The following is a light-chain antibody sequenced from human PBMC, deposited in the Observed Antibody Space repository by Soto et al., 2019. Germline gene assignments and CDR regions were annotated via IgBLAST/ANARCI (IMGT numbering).Light chain of an antibody. CDR1: QGISSY. CDR2: AAS. CDR3: QQYYSYPPT. Sequence: AIRMTQSPSSFSASTGDRVTITCRASQGISSYLAWYQRKPGKAPKLLIYAASTLQSGVPSRFSGSGSGTDFTPTISCLQSEDFATYYCQQYYSYPPTFAQGPKVAIK. J-gene: IGKJ1*01. V-gene: IGKV1-8*01.